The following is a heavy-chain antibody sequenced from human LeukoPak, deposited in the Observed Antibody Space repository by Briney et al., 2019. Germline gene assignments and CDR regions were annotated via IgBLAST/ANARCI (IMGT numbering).Heavy chain of an antibody. D-gene: IGHD6-13*01. J-gene: IGHJ4*02. Sequence: GGSLRLSCADSGFTFSSYAMSWVRQAPAKGLDSVSAISGSGGSTYYADSVKGRFTISRDNSKNTLYLQMNSLRAEDTAVYYCAKRRGRGIAAAGTFDYWGQGTLVTVSS. CDR1: GFTFSSYA. CDR3: AKRRGRGIAAAGTFDY. V-gene: IGHV3-23*01. CDR2: ISGSGGST.